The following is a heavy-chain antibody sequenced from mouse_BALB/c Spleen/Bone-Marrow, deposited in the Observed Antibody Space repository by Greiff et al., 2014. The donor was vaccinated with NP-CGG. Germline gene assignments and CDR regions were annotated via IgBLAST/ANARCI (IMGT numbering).Heavy chain of an antibody. CDR1: GYAFTDYL. Sequence: QVQLQQSGAELVGPGTSVKVSCKASGYAFTDYLMEWLKQRPGQGLEWIGVINPGSGSTNYNEKFKDKATLTADKSSSTAHIQLSSPTSDDSAVYSCARYDGYFDYWGQGTILTVSS. J-gene: IGHJ2*01. V-gene: IGHV1-54*01. CDR3: ARYDGYFDY. CDR2: INPGSGST. D-gene: IGHD2-3*01.